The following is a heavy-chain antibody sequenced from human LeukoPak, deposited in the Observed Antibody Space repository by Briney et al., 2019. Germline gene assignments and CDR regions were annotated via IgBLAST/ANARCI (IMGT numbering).Heavy chain of an antibody. Sequence: PGGSLRLSCAASGFTFSDYYMSWIRQAPGEGLEWVSYISSSGSTIYYADSVKGRFTISRDNAKNSLYLQMNSLRAEDTAVYYCARMVGYCSGGSCYLWGYYYYMDIWGKGTTVTVSS. CDR1: GFTFSDYY. V-gene: IGHV3-11*04. CDR3: ARMVGYCSGGSCYLWGYYYYMDI. D-gene: IGHD2-15*01. CDR2: ISSSGSTI. J-gene: IGHJ6*03.